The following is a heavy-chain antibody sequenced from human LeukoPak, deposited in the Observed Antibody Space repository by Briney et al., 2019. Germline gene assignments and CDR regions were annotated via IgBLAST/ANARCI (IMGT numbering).Heavy chain of an antibody. CDR1: GFTFADYA. J-gene: IGHJ4*02. D-gene: IGHD3-22*01. CDR2: ISWNSGSI. CDR3: AKAPDRYYYDSSGYYFDY. Sequence: GGSLKLSCAASGFTFADYAMRWVRQAPGKGLEWVSWISWNSGSISYADYVKGRFTMSRDNAKNSLYLKMNSLRAEDTALYYCAKAPDRYYYDSSGYYFDYWGQGTLVTVSS. V-gene: IGHV3-9*01.